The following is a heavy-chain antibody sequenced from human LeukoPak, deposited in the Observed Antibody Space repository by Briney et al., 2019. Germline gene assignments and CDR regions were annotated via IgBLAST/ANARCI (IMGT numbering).Heavy chain of an antibody. V-gene: IGHV1-2*06. CDR3: ARVDSRYGYPFDY. CDR2: INPNSGGT. J-gene: IGHJ4*02. CDR1: GYTFTGYY. Sequence: GASVKVSCKASGYTFTGYYMHWVRQAPGQGLEWMGRINPNSGGTNYAQKFQGRVTMTRDTSKNQFSLKLSSVTAADTAVYYCARVDSRYGYPFDYWGQGTLVTVSS. D-gene: IGHD3-16*02.